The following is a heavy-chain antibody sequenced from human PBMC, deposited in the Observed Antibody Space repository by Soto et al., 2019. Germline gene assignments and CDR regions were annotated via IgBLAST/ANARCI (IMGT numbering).Heavy chain of an antibody. J-gene: IGHJ5*02. CDR3: ARGRGRYCCGWSWFDP. CDR2: IFQSGST. CDR1: GGTIRSTDW. Sequence: PSETLSLTCGVSGGTIRSTDWWTWVSQPPGKGLGWIGEIFQSGSTNYTPSLESRVTISVDKSMNQLSLTLTSVTAADTAVYLCARGRGRYCCGWSWFDPWGQGILVTVSS. V-gene: IGHV4-4*02. D-gene: IGHD6-19*01.